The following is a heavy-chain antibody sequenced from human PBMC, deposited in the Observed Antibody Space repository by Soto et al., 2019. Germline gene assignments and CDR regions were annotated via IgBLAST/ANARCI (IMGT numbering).Heavy chain of an antibody. Sequence: SETLSLTCTVSGGSISRGGYYWSWIRQHPGKGLEWIGYIYYSGSTYYNPSLKSRVTISVDTPKNQFSLKLSSVTAADTAVYYCAREPDYGDVFDYWGQATLVTVSS. V-gene: IGHV4-31*02. D-gene: IGHD4-17*01. CDR1: GGSISRGGYY. J-gene: IGHJ4*02. CDR3: AREPDYGDVFDY. CDR2: IYYSGST.